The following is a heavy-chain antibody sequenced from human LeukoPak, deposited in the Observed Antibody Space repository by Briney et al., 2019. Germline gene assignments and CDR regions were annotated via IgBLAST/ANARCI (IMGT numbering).Heavy chain of an antibody. J-gene: IGHJ4*02. Sequence: PGGSLRLSCAASGFTFSSYSMNWVRQAPGKGLEWVSSISSSSSYIYYADSVKGRFTISRDNAKNSLYLQMNSLRAEDTAVYYCARSYDSSGYAPFDYWGQGTLVTVSS. V-gene: IGHV3-21*01. CDR2: ISSSSSYI. CDR1: GFTFSSYS. CDR3: ARSYDSSGYAPFDY. D-gene: IGHD3-22*01.